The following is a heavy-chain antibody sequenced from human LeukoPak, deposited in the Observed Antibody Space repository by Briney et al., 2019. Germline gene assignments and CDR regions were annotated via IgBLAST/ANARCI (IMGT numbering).Heavy chain of an antibody. D-gene: IGHD4-17*01. J-gene: IGHJ4*02. CDR1: GGTSSSYA. CDR3: ARFDYGSYYFDY. Sequence: SVKVSCKASGGTSSSYAISWVRQAPGQGLEWMGRIIPILGIANYVQKFQGRVTITADKSTSTAYMELSSLRSEDTAVYYCARFDYGSYYFDYWGQGTLVTVSS. V-gene: IGHV1-69*04. CDR2: IIPILGIA.